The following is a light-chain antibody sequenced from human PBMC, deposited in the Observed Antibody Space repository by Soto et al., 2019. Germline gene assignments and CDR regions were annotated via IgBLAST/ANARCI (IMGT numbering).Light chain of an antibody. CDR2: AAS. V-gene: IGKV1-39*01. CDR3: QQTYSSPYT. Sequence: DIQMTQSPSSLSASVGDRVTITCRASQSMSNYLNWYLQKPGTAPKLLIYAASTLQSGVPSRFSGSGSGTDFTLTISSLQPEDFAIYYCQQTYSSPYTLGQATTLEIK. CDR1: QSMSNY. J-gene: IGKJ2*01.